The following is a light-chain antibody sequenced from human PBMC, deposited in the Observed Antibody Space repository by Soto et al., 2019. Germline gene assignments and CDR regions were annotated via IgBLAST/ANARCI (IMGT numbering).Light chain of an antibody. V-gene: IGKV3-11*01. CDR2: DAS. CDR3: LQRSAWPLT. CDR1: QNVRTF. J-gene: IGKJ4*01. Sequence: DIILTQSPDTLSLSQGERATLSCRASQNVRTFLAWYQQKPGQAPRLLISDASYRATGVPPRFSGSGSGTDFTLTISSLEHEDCAVYYCLQRSAWPLTFGGGSKVEI.